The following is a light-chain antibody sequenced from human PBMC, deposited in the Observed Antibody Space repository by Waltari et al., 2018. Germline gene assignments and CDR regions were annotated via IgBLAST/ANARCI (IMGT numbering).Light chain of an antibody. J-gene: IGKJ1*01. Sequence: DIQMTQSPSTLSASVGDRVTITCRASENILDWLAWYQQKPGKAPKLLIYKASSLRTAVPSRFSGSGSRTDFTLTISSLQSDDFATYYCQQYNSYRTFGQGTKVEIK. CDR3: QQYNSYRT. V-gene: IGKV1-5*03. CDR2: KAS. CDR1: ENILDW.